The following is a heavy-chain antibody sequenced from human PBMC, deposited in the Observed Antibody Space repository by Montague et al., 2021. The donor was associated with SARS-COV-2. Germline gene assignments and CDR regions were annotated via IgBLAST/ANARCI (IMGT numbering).Heavy chain of an antibody. CDR3: ARQRCSTSNCYYYYYYGLDV. CDR2: IDHSGNT. D-gene: IGHD1-1*01. Sequence: SETLSLTCTVSGGSISSGGYYWGWVRQTPGKGLEWIASIDHSGNTYDNPSLMSRVTISVDTSKNQFSLKVTSVTAADTAVYYCARQRCSTSNCYYYYYYGLDVWGQGTTVTVSS. J-gene: IGHJ6*02. CDR1: GGSISSGGYY. V-gene: IGHV4-39*01.